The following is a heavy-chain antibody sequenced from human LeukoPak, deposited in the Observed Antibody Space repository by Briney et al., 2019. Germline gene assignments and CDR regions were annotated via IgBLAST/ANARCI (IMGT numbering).Heavy chain of an antibody. CDR3: ARHEPYYGSGSYYSYYHYGLDV. Sequence: GESLKISCKGSGYSFSSYWIGWVRQMPGKGLEWMGITYPADSDTRYSPSFQGQVTISADKSINTAYLQWSSLKASDTAMYYCARHEPYYGSGSYYSYYHYGLDVWGQGTTVIVSS. CDR2: TYPADSDT. D-gene: IGHD3-10*01. CDR1: GYSFSSYW. J-gene: IGHJ6*02. V-gene: IGHV5-51*01.